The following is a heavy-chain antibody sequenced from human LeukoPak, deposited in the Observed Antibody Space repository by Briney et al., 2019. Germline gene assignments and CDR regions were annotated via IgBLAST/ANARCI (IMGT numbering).Heavy chain of an antibody. D-gene: IGHD3-9*01. CDR3: ARGPISVHYMDV. CDR1: GYTFTSYD. CDR2: MNPNSGNI. J-gene: IGHJ6*03. Sequence: ASVKVSCKASGYTFTSYDINWVRQATGQGLEWMGWMNPNSGNIGYALKFQGRVTMTRNPSISTAHMELSSLRSEDTAVYYCARGPISVHYMDVWGKGTTVTVSS. V-gene: IGHV1-8*01.